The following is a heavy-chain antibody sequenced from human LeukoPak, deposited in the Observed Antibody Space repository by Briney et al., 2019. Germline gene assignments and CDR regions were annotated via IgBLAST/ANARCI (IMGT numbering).Heavy chain of an antibody. D-gene: IGHD3-9*01. CDR3: ARDDILTGYFIGDAFDI. J-gene: IGHJ3*02. CDR1: GYTFTGYY. Sequence: GASVKVSCKASGYTFTGYYMHWVRQAPGQGLEWMGWINPNSGGTNYAQKFQGRVTMTRDTSISTAYIELSRLRSDDTAVYYCARDDILTGYFIGDAFDIWGQGTMVTVSS. CDR2: INPNSGGT. V-gene: IGHV1-2*02.